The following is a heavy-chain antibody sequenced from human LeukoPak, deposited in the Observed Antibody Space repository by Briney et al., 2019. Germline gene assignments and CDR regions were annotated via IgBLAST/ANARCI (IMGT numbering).Heavy chain of an antibody. Sequence: GGSLRLSCAASGFTFSSYEMNWVRQAPGKGLEWVSYISSSGSTIYYADSVKGRFTISRDNAKNSLYLQMNSLRAEDTAVYYCARTDIGDWGYFDYWGQGPLVTVSS. J-gene: IGHJ4*02. CDR1: GFTFSSYE. D-gene: IGHD3/OR15-3a*01. V-gene: IGHV3-48*03. CDR3: ARTDIGDWGYFDY. CDR2: ISSSGSTI.